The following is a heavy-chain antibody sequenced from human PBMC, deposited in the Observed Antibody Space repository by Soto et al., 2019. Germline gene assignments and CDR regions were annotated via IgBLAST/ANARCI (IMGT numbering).Heavy chain of an antibody. CDR1: GFTFSSYA. CDR3: AIASLYSSSWALFDY. J-gene: IGHJ4*02. Sequence: GGSLRLSCAASGFTFSSYAMSWVRQAPGKGLEWASGISGSGGSTYHADSVKGRFTISRDNSKNTLYLQMNSLRAEDTAVYYCAIASLYSSSWALFDYWGQGTLVTVSS. D-gene: IGHD6-13*01. V-gene: IGHV3-23*01. CDR2: ISGSGGST.